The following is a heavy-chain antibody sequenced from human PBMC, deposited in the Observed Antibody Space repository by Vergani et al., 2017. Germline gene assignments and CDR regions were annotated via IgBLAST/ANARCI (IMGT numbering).Heavy chain of an antibody. Sequence: QVQLVQSGAEVKKPGSSVKVSCKASGGILSSYTISWVRQAPGQGLEWMGIIIPILGIANYAQQFQGRVTITADKSKSTAYMELSSLRSEDTAVYYCARAAAAVPGRFDPWGQGTLVTVSS. V-gene: IGHV1-69*02. J-gene: IGHJ5*02. D-gene: IGHD6-13*01. CDR1: GGILSSYT. CDR2: IIPILGIA. CDR3: ARAAAAVPGRFDP.